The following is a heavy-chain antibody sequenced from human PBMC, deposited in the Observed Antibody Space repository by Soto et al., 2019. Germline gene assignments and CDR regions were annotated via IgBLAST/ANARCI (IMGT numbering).Heavy chain of an antibody. Sequence: GGSLRLSCAASGFTFSSFVMHWVRQAPGKGLEWVSSISSSSSYIYYADSVKGRFTISRDNSKNTLYLQMNSLRAEDTAVYYCARGGTPIDYWGQGALVTVSS. CDR2: ISSSSSYI. D-gene: IGHD3-16*01. J-gene: IGHJ4*02. CDR3: ARGGTPIDY. CDR1: GFTFSSFV. V-gene: IGHV3-21*04.